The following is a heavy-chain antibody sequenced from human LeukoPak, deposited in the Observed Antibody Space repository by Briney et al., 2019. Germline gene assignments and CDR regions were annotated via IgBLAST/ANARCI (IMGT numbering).Heavy chain of an antibody. V-gene: IGHV3-64*01. D-gene: IGHD3-10*01. CDR3: ARGTTMVRGSRFDP. J-gene: IGHJ5*02. CDR1: GFTFSSYA. Sequence: GGSLRLSCTASGFTFSSYAMHWVRQAPGKGLEYVSAISSNGGSTYYANSVKGRFTISRDNSKNTLYLQMGSLRAEDMAVYYCARGTTMVRGSRFDPWGQGTLVTVSS. CDR2: ISSNGGST.